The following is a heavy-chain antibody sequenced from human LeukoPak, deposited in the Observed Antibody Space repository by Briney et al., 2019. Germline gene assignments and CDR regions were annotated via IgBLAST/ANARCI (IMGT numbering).Heavy chain of an antibody. CDR2: ISGSGGGT. D-gene: IGHD4-11*01. V-gene: IGHV3-23*01. CDR1: GFTFSSYA. J-gene: IGHJ4*02. CDR3: ASHMTTVTTPLDY. Sequence: GGSLRLSCAASGFTFSSYAMSWVRQAPGKGLEWVSAISGSGGGTYYADSVKGRFTISRDNSKNTLYLQTNSLRAEDTAVYYCASHMTTVTTPLDYWGQGTLVTVSS.